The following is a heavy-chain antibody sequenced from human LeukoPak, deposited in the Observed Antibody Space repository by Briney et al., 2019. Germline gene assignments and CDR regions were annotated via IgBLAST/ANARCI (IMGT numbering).Heavy chain of an antibody. CDR2: ISHSGIT. D-gene: IGHD4-17*01. CDR3: AKVDGDPPGLGVYFDY. Sequence: SETLSLTCSVSGYSISSGYYWGWIRQPPGKGLEWVGSISHSGITFFNPSLKSRVTMSVDASTNQFSLRLNSVTAADTAVYYCAKVDGDPPGLGVYFDYWGQGTLVTVSS. CDR1: GYSISSGYY. V-gene: IGHV4-38-2*02. J-gene: IGHJ4*02.